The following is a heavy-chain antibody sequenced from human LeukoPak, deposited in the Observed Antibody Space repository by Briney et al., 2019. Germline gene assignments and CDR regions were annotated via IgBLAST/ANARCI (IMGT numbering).Heavy chain of an antibody. V-gene: IGHV1-2*04. CDR1: GYIFTGYY. Sequence: ASVKVSCKASGYIFTGYYMHWVRQAPGQGLEWMGWINPNSGGTNYAQKFQGWVTMTRDTSISTAYMELSRLRSDDTAVYYCAREYHRWEPGYFDYWGQGTLVTVSS. CDR3: AREYHRWEPGYFDY. J-gene: IGHJ4*02. D-gene: IGHD1-14*01. CDR2: INPNSGGT.